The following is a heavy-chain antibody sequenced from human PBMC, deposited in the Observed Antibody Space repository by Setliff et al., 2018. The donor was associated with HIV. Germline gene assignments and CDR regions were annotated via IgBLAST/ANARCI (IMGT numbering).Heavy chain of an antibody. D-gene: IGHD6-19*01. V-gene: IGHV1-18*01. J-gene: IGHJ4*02. Sequence: VKVSCKASGYTFTSYGISWLRQAPGQGLEWMGWISGYSGNTNYAQKFQDRVTMTTDTPTSTVYMELRSLRSDDTAVYYCARVQWVVSSNVGLDYWGQGTQVTVSS. CDR3: ARVQWVVSSNVGLDY. CDR1: GYTFTSYG. CDR2: ISGYSGNT.